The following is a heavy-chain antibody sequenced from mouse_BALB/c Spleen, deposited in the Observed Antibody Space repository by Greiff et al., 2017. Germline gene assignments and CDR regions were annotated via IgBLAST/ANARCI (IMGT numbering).Heavy chain of an antibody. CDR3: ARHDYYDY. CDR2: ISSGGGST. Sequence: EVHLVESGGGLVKPGGSLKLSCAASGFAFSSYDMSWVRQTPEKRLEWVAYISSGGGSTYYPDTVKGRFTISRDNAKNTLYLQMSSLKSEDTAMYYCARHDYYDYWGQGTTLTVSS. J-gene: IGHJ2*01. CDR1: GFAFSSYD. V-gene: IGHV5-12-1*01.